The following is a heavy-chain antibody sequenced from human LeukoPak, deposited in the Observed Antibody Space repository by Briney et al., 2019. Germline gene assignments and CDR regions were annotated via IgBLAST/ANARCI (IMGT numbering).Heavy chain of an antibody. J-gene: IGHJ4*02. CDR3: ARGQLKYSSGWVDY. V-gene: IGHV4-34*01. Sequence: SETLSLTCAVYGGSFSGYYWSWIRQPPGKGLEWIGEINHSGSTNYSPSLKSRVTISVDTSKNQFSLKLSSVTAADTAVYYCARGQLKYSSGWVDYWGQGTLVTVSS. D-gene: IGHD6-19*01. CDR1: GGSFSGYY. CDR2: INHSGST.